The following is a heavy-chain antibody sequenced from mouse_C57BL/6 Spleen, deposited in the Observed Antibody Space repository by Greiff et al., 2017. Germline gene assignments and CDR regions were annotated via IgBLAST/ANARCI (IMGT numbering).Heavy chain of an antibody. V-gene: IGHV4-1*01. J-gene: IGHJ1*03. CDR1: GIDFSRYW. CDR3: ARRNSSNVGYFDV. Sequence: EVQGVESGGGLVQPGGSLKLSCAASGIDFSRYWMSWVRRAPGQGLEWIGEINPDSSTINYAPSLKDKFIISRDNAKNTLYVQMGKVRAEDTALEYCARRNSSNVGYFDVWGTGTTVTVSS. D-gene: IGHD1-1*01. CDR2: INPDSSTI.